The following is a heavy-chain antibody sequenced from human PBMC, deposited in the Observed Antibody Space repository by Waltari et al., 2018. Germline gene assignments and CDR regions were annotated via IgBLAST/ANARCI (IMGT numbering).Heavy chain of an antibody. Sequence: QVQLVQSGAEVKKPGASVKVSCKASGYTFTSYAMHWVRQAPGQRLEWMGWINAGNGNTKDSQAFQCRVTITRDTSASTAYMELSSLRAEDMAVYYCARDRGQYSSSWYLMGDAFDIWGQGTMVTVSS. CDR1: GYTFTSYA. J-gene: IGHJ3*02. V-gene: IGHV1-3*03. D-gene: IGHD6-13*01. CDR3: ARDRGQYSSSWYLMGDAFDI. CDR2: INAGNGNT.